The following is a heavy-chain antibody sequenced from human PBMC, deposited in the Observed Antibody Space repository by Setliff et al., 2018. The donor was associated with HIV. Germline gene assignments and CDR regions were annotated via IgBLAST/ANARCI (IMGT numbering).Heavy chain of an antibody. CDR2: FSPTGSP. CDR1: GGSFSSYY. J-gene: IGHJ4*02. Sequence: SETLSLTCAFYGGSFSSYYWNWIRQPPGKGLEWIGEFSPTGSPTYNPSLESRVTISVDTSKNQCSLKLRSLTAADTAIYYCARQGAVTGHSFDSWGPGALVTVSS. CDR3: ARQGAVTGHSFDS. V-gene: IGHV4-34*01. D-gene: IGHD6-19*01.